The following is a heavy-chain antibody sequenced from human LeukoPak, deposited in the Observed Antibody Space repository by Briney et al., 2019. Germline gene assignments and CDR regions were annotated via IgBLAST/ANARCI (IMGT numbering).Heavy chain of an antibody. CDR3: ATGGAATPWATPDN. V-gene: IGHV1-24*01. Sequence: GASVKVSCKVSGYTLTQLSMHWVRQAPGKGLEWMGGFDPEGGETIYAQKFQGRVTMTEDTSTDTAYMELSSLRSEDTAVYYCATGGAATPWATPDNWGQGTLVTVSS. J-gene: IGHJ4*02. CDR2: FDPEGGET. CDR1: GYTLTQLS. D-gene: IGHD2-15*01.